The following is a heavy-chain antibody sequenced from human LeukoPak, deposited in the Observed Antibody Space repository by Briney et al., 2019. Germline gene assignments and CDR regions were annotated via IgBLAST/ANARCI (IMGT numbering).Heavy chain of an antibody. CDR1: GFTVNSNY. Sequence: PGGSLRLSCAASGFTVNSNYMSWVRQAPGKGLEWVSIIYPGGSTFYADSVKGRFTISRDNSKNTLYLQMNSLRAEDTAVYYCARSKGLDYWGQGTLVTVSS. CDR2: IYPGGST. V-gene: IGHV3-66*01. J-gene: IGHJ4*02. CDR3: ARSKGLDY.